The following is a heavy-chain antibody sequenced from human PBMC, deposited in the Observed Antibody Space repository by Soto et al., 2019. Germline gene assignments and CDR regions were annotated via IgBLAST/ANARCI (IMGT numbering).Heavy chain of an antibody. V-gene: IGHV3-74*01. Sequence: EVQLVESGGGLVQTGGSLRLSCAASGFPFSSYWMHWVRQAPGEGLVWVARINGDGTSTNYADSVKGRFTISRDNGQNTVYLQMNSLRAEDTAVYSCARGLHHKYGQDHWGQGTLVTVSS. D-gene: IGHD2-2*01. CDR3: ARGLHHKYGQDH. J-gene: IGHJ4*02. CDR2: INGDGTST. CDR1: GFPFSSYW.